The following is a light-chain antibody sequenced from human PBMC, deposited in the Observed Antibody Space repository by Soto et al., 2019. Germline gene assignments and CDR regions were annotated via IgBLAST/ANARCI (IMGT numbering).Light chain of an antibody. J-gene: IGKJ1*01. CDR2: GAS. V-gene: IGKV3-20*01. CDR1: QSVSSY. CDR3: QQDNYSPWT. Sequence: EMVITQSPATLSLSPGERATLSCRASQSVSSYLAWYQQKPGQAPRLLIYGASSRATGIPDRFSGGGSGTDFTLTISRLEPEDFAVYYCQQDNYSPWTYGQGTKV.